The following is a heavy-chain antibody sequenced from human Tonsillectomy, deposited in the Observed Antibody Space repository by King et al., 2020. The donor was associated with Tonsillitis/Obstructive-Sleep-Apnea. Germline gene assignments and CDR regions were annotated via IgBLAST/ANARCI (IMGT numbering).Heavy chain of an antibody. D-gene: IGHD2-2*01. Sequence: VQLVESGGGLVKPGASLRLSCAASGFTFSSYSMNWVRQAPGKGLEWVSFISSTSSDIYYAESVKGRFTISRDYAMNSLYLQMNSLRAEDTAVYNCARVPLGSCTSSSSYANYWGQGTLVTVSS. CDR1: GFTFSSYS. V-gene: IGHV3-21*01. CDR3: ARVPLGSCTSSSSYANY. J-gene: IGHJ4*02. CDR2: ISSTSSDI.